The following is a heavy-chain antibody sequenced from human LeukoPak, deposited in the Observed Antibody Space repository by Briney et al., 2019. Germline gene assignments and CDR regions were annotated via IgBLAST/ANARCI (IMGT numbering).Heavy chain of an antibody. V-gene: IGHV3-66*01. Sequence: GGSLRLSCAASGFTFSNAWMSWVRQAPGKGLEWLSVIYSDGSTYYADSVKGRFTISRDNAKNSLYLQMNSLRAEDTAVYYCAREGNWNDGAFDIWGQGTMVTVSS. D-gene: IGHD1-1*01. CDR1: GFTFSNAW. CDR3: AREGNWNDGAFDI. CDR2: IYSDGST. J-gene: IGHJ3*02.